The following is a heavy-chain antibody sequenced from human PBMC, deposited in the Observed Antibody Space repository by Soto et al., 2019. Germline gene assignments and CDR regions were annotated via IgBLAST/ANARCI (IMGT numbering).Heavy chain of an antibody. CDR3: AKAQVLYGDYPAFDY. CDR1: GFTFSSYA. CDR2: ISGSGGST. Sequence: EVQLLESGGGLVQPGGSLRLSCAAYGFTFSSYAMSWVRQAPGKGLEWVSAISGSGGSTYYADSVKGRFTISRDNSKNTLYLQMNSLRAEDTAVYYCAKAQVLYGDYPAFDYWGQGTLVTVSS. V-gene: IGHV3-23*01. D-gene: IGHD4-17*01. J-gene: IGHJ4*02.